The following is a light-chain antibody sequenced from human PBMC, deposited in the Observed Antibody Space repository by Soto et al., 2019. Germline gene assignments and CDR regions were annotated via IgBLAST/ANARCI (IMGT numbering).Light chain of an antibody. CDR1: QSVSSSY. Sequence: EIVLTQSPGILSLSPGERATLSCRASQSVSSSYLAWYQQKPGQAPRLLIYGASSRATGIPDRFSGSWSGTDFTLTSSRLEPEDFAVYYCQQYGSSYTFGQGTKLEIK. J-gene: IGKJ2*01. CDR2: GAS. V-gene: IGKV3-20*01. CDR3: QQYGSSYT.